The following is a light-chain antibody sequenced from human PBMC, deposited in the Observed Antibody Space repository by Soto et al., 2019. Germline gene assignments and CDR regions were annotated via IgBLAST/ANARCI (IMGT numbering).Light chain of an antibody. V-gene: IGKV1-5*01. J-gene: IGKJ1*01. CDR1: QTISNW. Sequence: DIQMTQSPSTLSASVGDSVPITCRASQTISNWLAWYQQQPGQAPTLLIYESSSLESGVPSRFSGSGSGTEFTLNISNLQPDDFATYYCQQYNPYSTFGQGTKVEIK. CDR2: ESS. CDR3: QQYNPYST.